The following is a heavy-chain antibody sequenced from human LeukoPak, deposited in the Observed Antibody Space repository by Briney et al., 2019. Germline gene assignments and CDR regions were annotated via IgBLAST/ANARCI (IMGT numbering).Heavy chain of an antibody. CDR2: TYYSGCT. J-gene: IGHJ4*02. D-gene: IGHD6-6*01. CDR3: ARKGDSIAARPFDY. Sequence: SETLSLACTVSGGSISSSSYYWGWIRQPPGKGLEWIGSTYYSGCTYYNPSLKSRVTISVDTSKNQFSLKLSSVTAADTAVYYCARKGDSIAARPFDYWGQGTLVTVSS. CDR1: GGSISSSSYY. V-gene: IGHV4-39*01.